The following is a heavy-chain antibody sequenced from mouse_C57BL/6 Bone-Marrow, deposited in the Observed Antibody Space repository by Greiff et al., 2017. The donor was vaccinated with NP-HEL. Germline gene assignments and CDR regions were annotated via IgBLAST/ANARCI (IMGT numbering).Heavy chain of an antibody. CDR3: APYSWFAY. CDR1: GYTFTSYW. CDR2: IDPSDSYT. V-gene: IGHV1-59*01. J-gene: IGHJ3*01. D-gene: IGHD1-1*01. Sequence: VKLQQPGAELVRPGTSVKLSCKASGYTFTSYWMHWVKQRPGQGLEWIGVIDPSDSYTNYNQKSKGKATLTVDTSSSTAYMQLSSLTSEDSAVYYCAPYSWFAYWGQGTLVTVSA.